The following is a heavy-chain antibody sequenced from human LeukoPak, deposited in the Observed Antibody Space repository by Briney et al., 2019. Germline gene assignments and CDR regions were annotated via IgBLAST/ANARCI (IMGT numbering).Heavy chain of an antibody. D-gene: IGHD6-19*01. CDR3: ARPSSGWYGPYAFDI. Sequence: GESLKISCKGSGYSFTSYWIGWVRQMPGKGLEWMGIIYPGDSDTRYSPSFQGQVTISADKSISTAYLQLSSLKASDTAMYYCARPSSGWYGPYAFDIWGQGTMVTVSS. J-gene: IGHJ3*02. CDR2: IYPGDSDT. V-gene: IGHV5-51*01. CDR1: GYSFTSYW.